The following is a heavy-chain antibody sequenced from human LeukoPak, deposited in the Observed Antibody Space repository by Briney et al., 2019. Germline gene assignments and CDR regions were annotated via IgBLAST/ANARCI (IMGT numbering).Heavy chain of an antibody. V-gene: IGHV3-21*01. CDR1: GFNFRKHW. D-gene: IGHD3-22*01. CDR3: ARAAADYYDKRERDAFDI. J-gene: IGHJ3*02. Sequence: PGGPLRLSCAATGFNFRKHWMSWVRQAPGKGLEWVSSISSSSSYIYYADSVKGRFTISRDNAKNSLYLQMNSLRAEDTAVYYCARAAADYYDKRERDAFDIWGQGTMVTVSS. CDR2: ISSSSSYI.